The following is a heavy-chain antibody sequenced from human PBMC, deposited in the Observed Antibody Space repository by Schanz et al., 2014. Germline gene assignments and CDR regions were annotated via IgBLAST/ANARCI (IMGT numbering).Heavy chain of an antibody. J-gene: IGHJ4*02. V-gene: IGHV3-33*01. Sequence: QEQLVESGGGVVQFGRSLRLSCVASGFTFSSYGLHWVRQAPGKGLEWVAFIWYDGSNKYYADSVKGRFTMSRDNSKNTLYLQMNSLRAEDTAVYYCARANYRRKINFDYWGRGTLVTVSS. CDR3: ARANYRRKINFDY. CDR2: IWYDGSNK. CDR1: GFTFSSYG. D-gene: IGHD3-10*01.